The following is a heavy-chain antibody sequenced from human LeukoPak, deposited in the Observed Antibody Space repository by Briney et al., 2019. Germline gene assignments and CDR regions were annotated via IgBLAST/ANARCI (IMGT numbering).Heavy chain of an antibody. J-gene: IGHJ4*02. Sequence: SMKVSCKASGYTLTGYGVSWVRQAPGQGLEWMGRIIPILGIANYAQKFQGRVTITADKSTSTAYMELSSLRSEDTAVYYCARDLHGGGDCFWGQGTLVTVSS. CDR1: GYTLTGYG. D-gene: IGHD2-21*02. CDR3: ARDLHGGGDCF. V-gene: IGHV1-69*04. CDR2: IIPILGIA.